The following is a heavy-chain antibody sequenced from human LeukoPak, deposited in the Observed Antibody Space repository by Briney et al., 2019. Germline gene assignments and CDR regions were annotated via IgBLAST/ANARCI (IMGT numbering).Heavy chain of an antibody. CDR2: ISASGGTI. D-gene: IGHD1-26*01. CDR1: GFIFSSYA. CDR3: AKQHGNFDS. V-gene: IGHV3-23*01. J-gene: IGHJ4*02. Sequence: GXSLRLSCAASGFIFSSYAMSWVRQAPGKGLEWVSHISASGGTIYYADSVKGRFTISRDNSKNTLYLQMNSLRAEDTALYYCAKQHGNFDSWGQGTLVTVS.